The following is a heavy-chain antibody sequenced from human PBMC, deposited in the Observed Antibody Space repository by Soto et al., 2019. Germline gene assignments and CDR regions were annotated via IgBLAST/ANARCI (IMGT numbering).Heavy chain of an antibody. CDR3: ARLGAYYQSLDP. Sequence: PSETLSLTCAVSGGSISSGGYFWSWIRQPPGKGLEWIGYIYYSGSTCYNPSLKSRVTISLDTSKSQFSLSLSSVTASDTAVYYCARLGAYYQSLDPWGPGTLVTVSS. V-gene: IGHV4-30-2*01. J-gene: IGHJ5*02. D-gene: IGHD2-21*01. CDR2: IYYSGST. CDR1: GGSISSGGYF.